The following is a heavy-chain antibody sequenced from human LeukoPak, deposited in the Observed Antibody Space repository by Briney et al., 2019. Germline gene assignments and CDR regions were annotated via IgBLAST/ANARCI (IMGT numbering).Heavy chain of an antibody. V-gene: IGHV1-2*02. D-gene: IGHD6-19*01. CDR2: INPNSGGT. J-gene: IGHJ4*02. CDR1: GYTFTSYG. CDR3: ARDLKAVAGTIY. Sequence: ASVKVSCKASGYTFTSYGISWVRQAPGQGLEWMGWINPNSGGTNYAQKFQGRVTMTRDTSISTAYMELSRLRSDDTAVYYCARDLKAVAGTIYWGQGTLVTVSS.